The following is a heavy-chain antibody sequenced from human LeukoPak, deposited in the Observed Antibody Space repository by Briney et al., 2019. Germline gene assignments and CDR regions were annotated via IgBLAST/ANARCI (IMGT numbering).Heavy chain of an antibody. CDR2: IIPILGIA. Sequence: VASVEVSCKASGGTFSSYAISWVRQAPGQGLEWMGRIIPILGIANHAQKFQDRVTITADKSTSTAYMELSSLRSEDTAVYYCAQTHYYDSSGLDYWGQGTLVTVSS. V-gene: IGHV1-69*04. CDR3: AQTHYYDSSGLDY. J-gene: IGHJ4*02. CDR1: GGTFSSYA. D-gene: IGHD3-22*01.